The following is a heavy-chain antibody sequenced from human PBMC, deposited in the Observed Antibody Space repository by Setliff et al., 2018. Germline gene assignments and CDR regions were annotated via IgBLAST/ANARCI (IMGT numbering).Heavy chain of an antibody. CDR3: AREDYYDSSGLDY. D-gene: IGHD3-22*01. V-gene: IGHV3-11*01. CDR1: GFTFSDYY. Sequence: GGSLRLSCAASGFTFSDYYMSWIRQAPGKGLEWVSYISSSGSTIYYADSVKGRFTISRDNAKNSLYLQMNSLRAEDTAEYYCAREDYYDSSGLDYWGQGTLVTVSS. CDR2: ISSSGSTI. J-gene: IGHJ4*02.